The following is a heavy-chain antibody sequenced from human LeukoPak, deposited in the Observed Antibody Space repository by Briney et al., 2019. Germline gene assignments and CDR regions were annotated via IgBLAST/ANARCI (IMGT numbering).Heavy chain of an antibody. CDR2: IYYSGTT. V-gene: IGHV4-39*01. D-gene: IGHD6-13*01. CDR3: ARVQLLGIAAALDAFDI. CDR1: GGSVRSSTYY. J-gene: IGHJ3*02. Sequence: SETLSLTCTVSGGSVRSSTYYWGWIRQPPGKGLEWIGSIYYSGTTDYNPSLKSRVPISVDTSKNQFSLKLSSVTAADTAVYYCARVQLLGIAAALDAFDIWGQGTMVTVSS.